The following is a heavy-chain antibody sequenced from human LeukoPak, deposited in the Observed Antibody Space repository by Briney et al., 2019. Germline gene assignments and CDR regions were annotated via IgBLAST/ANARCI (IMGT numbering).Heavy chain of an antibody. D-gene: IGHD1-26*01. V-gene: IGHV3-23*01. Sequence: GGSLRLSCAASGFTFRSYAMTWVRQAPGKGLEWVSGISGSGGGTYYADSVKGRFTISRDNSKNTLYLQMNSLRAEDTAVYYCARVLGADGYWGQGTLVTVSS. CDR2: ISGSGGGT. J-gene: IGHJ4*02. CDR1: GFTFRSYA. CDR3: ARVLGADGY.